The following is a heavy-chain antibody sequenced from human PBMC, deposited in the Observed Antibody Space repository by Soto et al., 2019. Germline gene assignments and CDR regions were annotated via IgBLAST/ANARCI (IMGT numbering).Heavy chain of an antibody. V-gene: IGHV4-31*01. J-gene: IGHJ3*02. Sequence: QVQLQESGPGLVKPSQNLSLTCTVSGGSISSGGYYWSWIRQHPGKGLEWIGYIYYSGSTYYNPSPKSQVTITVDTSKNPYSLKLSSVTAADTAVYFCAKVGYYDVSGYNAFDIWGQGTMVTVSS. CDR2: IYYSGST. CDR3: AKVGYYDVSGYNAFDI. CDR1: GGSISSGGYY. D-gene: IGHD3-22*01.